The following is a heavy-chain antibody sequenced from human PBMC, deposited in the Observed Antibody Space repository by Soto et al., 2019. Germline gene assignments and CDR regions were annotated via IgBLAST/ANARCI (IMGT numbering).Heavy chain of an antibody. J-gene: IGHJ4*02. CDR1: GFTFSSYA. CDR3: AKDWSSYNWNAFGD. CDR2: ISGSGGST. Sequence: GGSLRLSCAASGFTFSSYAMSWVRQAPGKGLEWVSSISGSGGSTYYADSVKGRFTISRDNSRKTLYLQMNSLRAEDAAVYYCAKDWSSYNWNAFGDWGQGTLVTVSS. D-gene: IGHD1-20*01. V-gene: IGHV3-23*01.